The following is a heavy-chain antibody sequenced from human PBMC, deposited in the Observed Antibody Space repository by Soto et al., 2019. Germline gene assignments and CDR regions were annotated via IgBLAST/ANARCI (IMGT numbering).Heavy chain of an antibody. CDR2: INPSGGST. CDR3: AIEAPAAPNSSEAFDI. V-gene: IGHV1-46*01. Sequence: ASVKVSCKASGYTFTSYYMHWVRQAPGQGLEWMEIINPSGGSTSYAQKFQGRVTMTRDTSTSTVYMELSSLRSEDTAVYYCAIEAPAAPNSSEAFDIWGQGTMVTVSS. CDR1: GYTFTSYY. D-gene: IGHD3-22*01. J-gene: IGHJ3*02.